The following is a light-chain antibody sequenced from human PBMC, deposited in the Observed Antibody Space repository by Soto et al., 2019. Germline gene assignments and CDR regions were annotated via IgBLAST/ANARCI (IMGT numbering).Light chain of an antibody. V-gene: IGLV2-8*01. J-gene: IGLJ3*02. CDR2: EVS. Sequence: QSALTQPPSASGSPGQSVTISCTGTSRDVGDYNHVSWYQQHPGKAPKLMIYEVSKRPSGVPDRFSGSKSGNTASLTVSGLQAEDEADYYCSSYAGSNNWVFGGGTKLTVL. CDR1: SRDVGDYNH. CDR3: SSYAGSNNWV.